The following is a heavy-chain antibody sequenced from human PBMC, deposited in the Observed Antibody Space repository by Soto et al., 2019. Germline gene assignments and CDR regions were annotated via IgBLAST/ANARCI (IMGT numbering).Heavy chain of an antibody. V-gene: IGHV4-34*01. CDR2: INHSGST. CDR3: ARGPSFVVVAAPNRHLDY. Sequence: SETLSLTCAVYGGSFSGYYWSWIRQPPGKGLEWIGEINHSGSTNYNPSLKSRVTISVDTSKNQFSLKLSSVTAADTAVYYCARGPSFVVVAAPNRHLDYWGQGTLVTVSS. D-gene: IGHD2-15*01. CDR1: GGSFSGYY. J-gene: IGHJ4*02.